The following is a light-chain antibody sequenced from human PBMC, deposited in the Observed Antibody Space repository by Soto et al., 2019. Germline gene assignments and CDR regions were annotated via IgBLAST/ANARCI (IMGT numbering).Light chain of an antibody. Sequence: DIQMTQSPSTLSASVGDRVTITCRASRTISNWLAWYQQRPGKAPNLLIYKASTLESGVSSRFSGSGSGTEFTLTISSLQPDDFATYYCQHYNSYPYTFGQGTQLDIK. J-gene: IGKJ2*01. V-gene: IGKV1-5*03. CDR2: KAS. CDR3: QHYNSYPYT. CDR1: RTISNW.